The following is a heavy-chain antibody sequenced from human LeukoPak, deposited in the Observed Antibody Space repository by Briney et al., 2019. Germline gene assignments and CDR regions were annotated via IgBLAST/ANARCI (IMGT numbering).Heavy chain of an antibody. J-gene: IGHJ5*02. CDR3: AKEGQRGSYGVYDDYH. V-gene: IGHV3-30*18. Sequence: GGSLTLSCAASGFTFSRDGMHWVPQAPGKGLERAAVISNDETNKYYTDSVRGRFTISRDNSKNMVYLQMNSLRVEDTAVYYCAKEGQRGSYGVYDDYHWGQGTLVTVSS. CDR1: GFTFSRDG. CDR2: ISNDETNK. D-gene: IGHD5/OR15-5a*01.